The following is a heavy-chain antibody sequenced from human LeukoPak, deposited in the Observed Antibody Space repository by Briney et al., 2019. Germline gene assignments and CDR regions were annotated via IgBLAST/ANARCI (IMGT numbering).Heavy chain of an antibody. CDR2: ISSSSSYI. CDR3: ARDRCSSTSCYEAGGY. V-gene: IGHV3-21*01. J-gene: IGHJ4*02. CDR1: GFTFSSYS. D-gene: IGHD2-2*01. Sequence: PGGSLRLSCAASGFTFSSYSMNWVRQAPGKGLEWVSSISSSSSYIYYADSVKGRFTISRDNAKNSLYLQMNSLRAEDTAVYYCARDRCSSTSCYEAGGYWGQGTLVTVSS.